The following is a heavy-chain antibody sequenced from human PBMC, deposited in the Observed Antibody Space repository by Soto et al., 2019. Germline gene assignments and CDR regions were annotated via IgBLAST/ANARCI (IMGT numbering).Heavy chain of an antibody. J-gene: IGHJ3*02. CDR1: GVSISSYY. Sequence: SETLSLTCTVSGVSISSYYWTWTRQPPGKGLEWIGYIYYSGSSGSTTYSPSLKSRVTMSADTSKNQFSLKLSSVTAADTAVYYCARMNQLAPKRNAFDIWGQGTMVTVSS. CDR2: IYYSGSSGST. D-gene: IGHD1-1*01. CDR3: ARMNQLAPKRNAFDI. V-gene: IGHV4-59*01.